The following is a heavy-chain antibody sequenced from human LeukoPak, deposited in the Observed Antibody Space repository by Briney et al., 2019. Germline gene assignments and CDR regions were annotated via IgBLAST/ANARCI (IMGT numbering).Heavy chain of an antibody. CDR3: ASGFVGSGYHDPGYYFDY. D-gene: IGHD3-22*01. CDR1: GYTFTTYG. J-gene: IGHJ4*02. CDR2: SCAYNGNT. Sequence: ASVKVSCKASGYTFTTYGISWVRHAPGQGLEWMRWSCAYNGNTNYAQKLQGRVTMTTDTSTSTAYMELRSLRSDDTAVYYCASGFVGSGYHDPGYYFDYWGQGTLVTVSS. V-gene: IGHV1-18*01.